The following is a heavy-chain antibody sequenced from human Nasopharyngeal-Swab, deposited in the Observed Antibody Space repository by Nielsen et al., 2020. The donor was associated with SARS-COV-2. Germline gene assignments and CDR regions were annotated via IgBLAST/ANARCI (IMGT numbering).Heavy chain of an antibody. V-gene: IGHV1-69*01. J-gene: IGHJ6*02. D-gene: IGHD3-22*01. CDR2: IIPIFGTA. CDR3: ARDSKPGGGYYSLYYYNYYGMDV. Sequence: WVRQAPGQGLEGMGGIIPIFGTANYAQKFQGRVTITADESTSTAYMELNSLRAEDAAAYYCARDSKPGGGYYSLYYYNYYGMDVWGQGTTVTVSS.